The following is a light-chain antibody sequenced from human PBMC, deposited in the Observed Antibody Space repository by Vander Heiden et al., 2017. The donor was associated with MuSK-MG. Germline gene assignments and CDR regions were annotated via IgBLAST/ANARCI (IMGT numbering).Light chain of an antibody. Sequence: EIVMTQSPATLSVSPGERATLPCRASQSVSSNLAWYQQKPGQAPRLLSYGASTRATGIPARFSGSGSGTEFTLTISSLQSEAFAVDYCQQYNNCPPLGTFGQGTKLEIK. CDR1: QSVSSN. J-gene: IGKJ2*02. CDR3: QQYNNCPPLGT. CDR2: GAS. V-gene: IGKV3-15*01.